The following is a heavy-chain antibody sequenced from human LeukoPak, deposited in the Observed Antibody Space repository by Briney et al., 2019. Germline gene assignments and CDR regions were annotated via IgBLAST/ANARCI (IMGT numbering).Heavy chain of an antibody. CDR2: IYTSGST. V-gene: IGHV4-4*09. CDR3: AAGDSSGYIGFGY. CDR1: GGSISSYY. D-gene: IGHD3-22*01. Sequence: SETLSLTCTVSGGSISSYYWSWIRQPPGKGLEWIGYIYTSGSTNYNPSLKSRVTISVDMSKNQFSLKLSSVTAADTAVYYCAAGDSSGYIGFGYWGQGTLVTVSS. J-gene: IGHJ4*02.